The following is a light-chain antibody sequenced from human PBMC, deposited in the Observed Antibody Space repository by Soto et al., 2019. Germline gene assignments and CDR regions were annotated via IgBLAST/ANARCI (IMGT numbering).Light chain of an antibody. Sequence: DIVMTQSPDSLAVSLGERATINCKSSQSVLHNSYNKNYLAWYQQKPGHPPKVLIYWASTRESGVPDRFSGRGSGPQFTLTVSDLQAEDVSVYYGQQSYSSPLPFGGATKVEIK. J-gene: IGKJ4*01. CDR1: QSVLHNSYNKNY. CDR2: WAS. CDR3: QQSYSSPLP. V-gene: IGKV4-1*01.